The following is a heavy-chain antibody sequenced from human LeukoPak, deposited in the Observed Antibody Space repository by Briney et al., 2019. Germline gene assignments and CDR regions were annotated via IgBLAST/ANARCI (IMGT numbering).Heavy chain of an antibody. V-gene: IGHV3-21*01. Sequence: GGSLRLSCAASGFTFSSFTMNWVRQAPGKGLEWVSSISSSSSYIYYADSVKGRFTISRDNPKNSLYLQMNSLGAEDTAVYYCARASDLDYWGQGDLVTVSS. CDR3: ARASDLDY. J-gene: IGHJ4*02. CDR1: GFTFSSFT. CDR2: ISSSSSYI.